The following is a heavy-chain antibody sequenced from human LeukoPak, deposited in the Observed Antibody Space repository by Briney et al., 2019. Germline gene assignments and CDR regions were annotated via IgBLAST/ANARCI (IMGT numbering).Heavy chain of an antibody. CDR2: IYYSGST. CDR3: ARGKHYDFWSVTDY. V-gene: IGHV4-59*01. Sequence: SETLSLTCTVSGGSISSYYWSWIRQPPGKGLEWIGYIYYSGSTNYNPSLKSRVTISVDTSKNQFSLKLSSVTAADTAVYYCARGKHYDFWSVTDYWGQGTLVTVSS. J-gene: IGHJ4*02. CDR1: GGSISSYY. D-gene: IGHD3-3*01.